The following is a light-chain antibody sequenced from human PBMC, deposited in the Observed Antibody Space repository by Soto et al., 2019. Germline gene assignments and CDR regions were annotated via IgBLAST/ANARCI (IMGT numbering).Light chain of an antibody. J-gene: IGKJ1*01. CDR3: QQRSNWT. Sequence: LLTQSPSTISLSPGVRATLSSSASQSVSSYLAWYHQKPGQAPTLLIYDASNRATGIPARFSGSGSETDFTLTISSLEPEDFAVYFCQQRSNWTFGQGTKV. CDR2: DAS. CDR1: QSVSSY. V-gene: IGKV3-11*01.